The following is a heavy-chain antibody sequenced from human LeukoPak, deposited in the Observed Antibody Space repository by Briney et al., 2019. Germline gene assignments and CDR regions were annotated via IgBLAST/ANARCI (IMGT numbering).Heavy chain of an antibody. J-gene: IGHJ4*02. D-gene: IGHD5-24*01. Sequence: GVLRLSCAASGFTFSGYWMHWVRQAPGKGLVWVARVTRDGSGTNYADSVKGRFTISRDNGKNTLYLQMNSLRAEDMAVYYCARDGDGYNFDYWGQGTLVTVSS. CDR1: GFTFSGYW. V-gene: IGHV3-74*01. CDR3: ARDGDGYNFDY. CDR2: VTRDGSGT.